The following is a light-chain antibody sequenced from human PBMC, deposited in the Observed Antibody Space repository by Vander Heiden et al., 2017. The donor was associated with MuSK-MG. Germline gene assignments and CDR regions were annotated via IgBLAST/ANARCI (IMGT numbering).Light chain of an antibody. V-gene: IGKV3-20*01. J-gene: IGKJ1*01. CDR3: QQDGSSLTWT. CDR1: QSVSSSY. CDR2: GAS. Sequence: EIVLTQSPGTLSLSPGERATLSCRASQSVSSSYLAWYQQKPGQAPRLLIYGASSRATGIPDRFSGSGYGTDFTLTISRRDPEDFAVYYCQQDGSSLTWTFGQGTKVEIK.